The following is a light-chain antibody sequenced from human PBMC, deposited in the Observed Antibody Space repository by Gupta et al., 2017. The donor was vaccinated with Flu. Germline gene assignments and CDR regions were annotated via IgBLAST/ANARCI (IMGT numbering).Light chain of an antibody. Sequence: QSVLPQPPSVSGAPRQSVTISCPGSSSNIGAGYDVHWYQQLPGTAPKLLIYGNSNRPSGVPDRFSGSKSGTSASLAITGLQAEDEADYYCQSYDSSLSGSVFGGGTKLTVL. CDR3: QSYDSSLSGSV. CDR1: SSNIGAGYD. V-gene: IGLV1-40*01. CDR2: GNS. J-gene: IGLJ3*02.